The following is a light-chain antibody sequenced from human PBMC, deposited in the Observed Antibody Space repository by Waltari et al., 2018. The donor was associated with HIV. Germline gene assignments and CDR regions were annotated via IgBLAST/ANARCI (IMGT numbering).Light chain of an antibody. CDR2: RNT. V-gene: IGLV1-47*01. CDR1: SSNIGSNY. J-gene: IGLJ3*02. CDR3: ATVDDSLNVV. Sequence: QSVLTQPPSASGTPGQRVTISCSGSSSNIGSNYVYWYQQLPGTAPKLLSYRNTRRPSGVPDLFSGSKSGTSASLAISGLRAEDEADYYCATVDDSLNVVFGGGTKLTVL.